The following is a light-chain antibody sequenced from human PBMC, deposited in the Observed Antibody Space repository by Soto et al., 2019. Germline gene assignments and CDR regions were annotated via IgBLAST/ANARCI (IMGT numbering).Light chain of an antibody. J-gene: IGKJ4*01. CDR1: QTVTNTY. V-gene: IGKV3-20*01. CDR3: QHYGTLPPT. Sequence: EIVLTQSPGTLSLSPVERATLSCRASQTVTNTYLAWYQQKSGQAPNFLIYGASNRATGIPDRFSGSGSGTDFTLTISRLEPEDFAVYYCQHYGTLPPTFGGGTKVEI. CDR2: GAS.